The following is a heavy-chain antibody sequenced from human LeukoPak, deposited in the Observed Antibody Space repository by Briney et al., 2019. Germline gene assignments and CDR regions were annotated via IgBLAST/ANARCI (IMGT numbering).Heavy chain of an antibody. CDR1: GYTFTGYY. D-gene: IGHD3-22*01. V-gene: IGHV1-2*02. J-gene: IGHJ4*02. Sequence: ASVKVSCKASGYTFTGYYMHWVRQAPGQGLEWMGWINPNSGGTNYAQKLQGRVTMTTDTSTSTAYMELRSLRSDDTAVYYCARDTSLYYYDSSGRLDYWGQGTLVTVSS. CDR3: ARDTSLYYYDSSGRLDY. CDR2: INPNSGGT.